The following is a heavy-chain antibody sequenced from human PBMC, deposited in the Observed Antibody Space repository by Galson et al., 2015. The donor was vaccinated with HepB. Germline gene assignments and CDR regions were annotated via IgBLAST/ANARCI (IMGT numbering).Heavy chain of an antibody. D-gene: IGHD6-25*01. Sequence: CLIISCAAAGFSFSGSAIHWVRQTSGTALDWFVPIGSKANNFATAYSASVKGRFTISREDSKNTAFLQMNSLKIEETAVYYCTRLGDLSGYSSAWGQGTLVTVSS. CDR3: TRLGDLSGYSSA. CDR1: GFSFSGSA. J-gene: IGHJ5*02. CDR2: IGSKANNFAT. V-gene: IGHV3-73*01.